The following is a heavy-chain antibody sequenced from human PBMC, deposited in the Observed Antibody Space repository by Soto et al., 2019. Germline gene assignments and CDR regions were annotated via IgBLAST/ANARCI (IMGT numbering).Heavy chain of an antibody. CDR1: GYTFTSYD. CDR2: MNPNSGNT. Sequence: ASVKVSCKASGYTFTSYDINWVRQATGQGLEWMGWMNPNSGNTGYAQKFQGRVTMTRNTSISTAYMELSSLRSEDTAVYYCARGIVATPFFDYWGQGTLVTVSS. V-gene: IGHV1-8*01. CDR3: ARGIVATPFFDY. J-gene: IGHJ4*02. D-gene: IGHD5-12*01.